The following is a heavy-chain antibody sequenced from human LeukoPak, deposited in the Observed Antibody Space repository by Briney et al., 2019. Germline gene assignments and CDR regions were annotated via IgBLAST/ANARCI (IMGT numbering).Heavy chain of an antibody. V-gene: IGHV3-30-3*01. CDR3: ATPLMITFGGVIVNDY. D-gene: IGHD3-16*02. Sequence: GGSLRLSCAASGFTFSSYAMHWVRQAPGKGLEWVAVISYDGSNKYYADSVKGRFTISRDNSKNTLYLQMNSLRAEDTAVYYCATPLMITFGGVIVNDYWGQGTLVTVSS. J-gene: IGHJ4*02. CDR2: ISYDGSNK. CDR1: GFTFSSYA.